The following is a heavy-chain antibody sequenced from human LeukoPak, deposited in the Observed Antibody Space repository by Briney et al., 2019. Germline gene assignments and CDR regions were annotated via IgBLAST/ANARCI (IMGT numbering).Heavy chain of an antibody. CDR2: ITPNSGGT. CDR3: ARSPPRWFGEDYYYYGMDV. CDR1: GYTFTGYY. D-gene: IGHD3-10*01. J-gene: IGHJ6*02. Sequence: GASVKVSCKTSGYTFTGYYIHWVRQAPGQGLEWMGWITPNSGGTNYAQKLQGRVTMTTDTSTSTAYMELRSLRSDDTAVYYCARSPPRWFGEDYYYYGMDVWGQGTTVTVSS. V-gene: IGHV1-2*02.